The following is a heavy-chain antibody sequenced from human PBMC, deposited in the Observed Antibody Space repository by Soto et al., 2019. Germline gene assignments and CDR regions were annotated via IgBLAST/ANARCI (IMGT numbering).Heavy chain of an antibody. Sequence: QVQLVESGGGVVQPGRSLRLSCAASGFTFSSYGMHWVRQAPGKGLEWVAVISYDGSNKYYADSVKGRFTISRDNSKNTLYLQMNSLRAEDTAVYYCAKSLGSSGYDAFDIWGQGTMVTVSS. J-gene: IGHJ3*02. V-gene: IGHV3-30*18. CDR1: GFTFSSYG. D-gene: IGHD6-19*01. CDR3: AKSLGSSGYDAFDI. CDR2: ISYDGSNK.